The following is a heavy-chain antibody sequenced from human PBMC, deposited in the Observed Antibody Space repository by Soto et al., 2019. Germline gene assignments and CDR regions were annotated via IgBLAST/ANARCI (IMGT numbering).Heavy chain of an antibody. V-gene: IGHV3-23*01. Sequence: GGSLRLSCAASGFTFSSYWMSWVRQAPGKGLEWVSAISGSGGSTYYADSVKGRFTISRDNSKNTLNLQMNSLRAEDTAVYYCAKKKQLVKREHAFDIWGQGTMVTVSS. J-gene: IGHJ3*02. D-gene: IGHD6-6*01. CDR1: GFTFSSYW. CDR3: AKKKQLVKREHAFDI. CDR2: ISGSGGST.